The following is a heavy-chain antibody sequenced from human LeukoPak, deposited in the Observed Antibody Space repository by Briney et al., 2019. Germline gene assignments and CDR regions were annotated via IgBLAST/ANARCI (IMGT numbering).Heavy chain of an antibody. CDR1: GGSISVNY. V-gene: IGHV4-59*01. D-gene: IGHD2-15*01. Sequence: SETLSLTCTVSGGSISVNYYSWIRQPPGKGLEWIGYMSSSGSTNCSPSLRSRVTLSVDTSKNEFSLKLSSVTAADTAVYYCARQDAYDAFDIWGQGTMVTVSS. CDR2: MSSSGST. J-gene: IGHJ3*02. CDR3: ARQDAYDAFDI.